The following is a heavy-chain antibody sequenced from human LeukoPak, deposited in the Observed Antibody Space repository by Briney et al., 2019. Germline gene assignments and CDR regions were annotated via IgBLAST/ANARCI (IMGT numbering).Heavy chain of an antibody. CDR2: ISGSGGST. D-gene: IGHD3-9*01. J-gene: IGHJ6*03. CDR3: ARGEKNILTGYYSLYYYYYMDV. CDR1: GFTFSSYA. Sequence: GGSLRLSCAASGFTFSSYAMSWVRQAPGKGLEWVSAISGSGGSTYYADSVKGRFTISRDNSKNTLYLQMNSLRAEDMAVYYCARGEKNILTGYYSLYYYYYMDVWGKGTTVTVSS. V-gene: IGHV3-23*01.